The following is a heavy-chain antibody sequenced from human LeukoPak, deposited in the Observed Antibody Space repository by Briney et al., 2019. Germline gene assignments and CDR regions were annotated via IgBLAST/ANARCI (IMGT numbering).Heavy chain of an antibody. CDR1: GFTFDVYA. Sequence: GGSLRLSCAASGFTFDVYAMHWVRQAPGKGLEWVSLISGDGGRTYYADSVKGRFTISRDNSKNSLYLQMNSLRTEDTALYYCAKVRRRGYSGYDWFDYWGQGTLVTVCS. V-gene: IGHV3-43*02. CDR2: ISGDGGRT. CDR3: AKVRRRGYSGYDWFDY. J-gene: IGHJ4*02. D-gene: IGHD5-12*01.